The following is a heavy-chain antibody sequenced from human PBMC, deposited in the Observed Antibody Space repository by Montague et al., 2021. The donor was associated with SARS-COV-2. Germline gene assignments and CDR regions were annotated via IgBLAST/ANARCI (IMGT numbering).Heavy chain of an antibody. D-gene: IGHD1-1*01. CDR1: GGSITVSRYD. CDR3: ARHRANAGSFDI. V-gene: IGHV4-39*01. J-gene: IGHJ3*02. CDR2: VHYTGTT. Sequence: SETLSLTCTVSGGSITVSRYDWGWIRQPPGKGLEWIGSVHYTGTTSYNPSLKSRLTISVDTSENQFSLKMTFVTASDTAVYYCARHRANAGSFDIWGQGTMVTVSS.